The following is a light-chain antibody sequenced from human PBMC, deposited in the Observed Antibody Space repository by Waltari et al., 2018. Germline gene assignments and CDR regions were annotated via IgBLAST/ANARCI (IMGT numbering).Light chain of an antibody. CDR3: QQRSRMYT. V-gene: IGKV3-11*01. CDR2: DAS. CDR1: QSVSSY. J-gene: IGKJ2*01. Sequence: ELVLTQSPATLSLSPGERATLSCRASQSVSSYLAWYQQKPGQAPRLLIYDASNRATGIPARFSGSGSGTDFTLTISSLEPEDFAVYYCQQRSRMYTFGQGTKLEIK.